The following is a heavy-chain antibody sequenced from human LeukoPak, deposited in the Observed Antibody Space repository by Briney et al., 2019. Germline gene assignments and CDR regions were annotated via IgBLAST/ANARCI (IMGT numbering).Heavy chain of an antibody. D-gene: IGHD2-2*02. V-gene: IGHV3-21*01. CDR3: ARGAEYCSSTSCYIVY. CDR2: ISSSSSYI. Sequence: PGGSLRLSCAASGFSFSSNSMNWVRQAPGKGLEWVSSISSSSSYIHYADSVKGRFTISRDNAKNSLYLQMNSLRAEDTAVYYCARGAEYCSSTSCYIVYWGQGNLVTVSS. CDR1: GFSFSSNS. J-gene: IGHJ4*02.